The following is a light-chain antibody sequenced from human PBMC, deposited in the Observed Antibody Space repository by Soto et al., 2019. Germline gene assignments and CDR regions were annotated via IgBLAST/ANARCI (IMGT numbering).Light chain of an antibody. Sequence: QSVLTQPPSASGTPGQRVTISCSGSSSNVGSNFVYWYQQLPGTAPRLLIYRNNQRPSGVPDRFAASKSSTSASLAISGLRSEDEADYHCAAWDDSLSGPLFGGGTKVTVL. J-gene: IGLJ2*01. CDR3: AAWDDSLSGPL. CDR1: SSNVGSNF. CDR2: RNN. V-gene: IGLV1-47*01.